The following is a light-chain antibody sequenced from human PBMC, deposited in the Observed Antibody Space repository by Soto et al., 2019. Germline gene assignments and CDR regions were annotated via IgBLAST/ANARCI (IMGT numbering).Light chain of an antibody. V-gene: IGLV2-14*01. Sequence: QSALTQPASASGSPGQSITISCTGTSGDVGGYNSVSWYQQHPGKAPKLMIYEVSNRPSGVSNRFSGSKSGNTASLTISGLQAEDEADYYCRSYTSSVTVAFGGGTKLTVL. CDR2: EVS. CDR3: RSYTSSVTVA. J-gene: IGLJ2*01. CDR1: SGDVGGYNS.